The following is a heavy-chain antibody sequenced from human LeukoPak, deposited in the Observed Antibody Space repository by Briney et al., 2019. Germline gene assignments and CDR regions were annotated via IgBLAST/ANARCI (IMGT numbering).Heavy chain of an antibody. V-gene: IGHV3-7*01. CDR3: ARDLRPYYDFWSGYSGVDY. D-gene: IGHD3-3*01. J-gene: IGHJ4*02. CDR1: GFTFSSYW. Sequence: GGSLRLSCAASGFTFSSYWMSWVRQAPGKGLEWVANIKQDGSEKYYVDSVKGRLTISRDNAKNSLYLQMNSLRAEDTAVYYCARDLRPYYDFWSGYSGVDYWGQGTLVTVSS. CDR2: IKQDGSEK.